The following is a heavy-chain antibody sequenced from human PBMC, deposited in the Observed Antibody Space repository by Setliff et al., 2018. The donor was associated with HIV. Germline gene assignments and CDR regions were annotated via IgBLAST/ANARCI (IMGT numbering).Heavy chain of an antibody. Sequence: SVKVSCKASGYTFTGYYMHWVRQAPGQGLEWMGGIIPMFVTANYAQKFQDRVTITADESTSTAYLQLSSLRSDDTAVYYCARGRNYDSSGYGDYYYYMDVWGKGTTVTVSS. CDR2: IIPMFVTA. CDR3: ARGRNYDSSGYGDYYYYMDV. J-gene: IGHJ6*03. CDR1: GYTFTGYY. V-gene: IGHV1-69*13. D-gene: IGHD3-22*01.